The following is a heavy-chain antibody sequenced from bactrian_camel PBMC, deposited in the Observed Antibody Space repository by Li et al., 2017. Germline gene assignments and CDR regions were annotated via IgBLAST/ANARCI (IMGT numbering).Heavy chain of an antibody. CDR2: IYNNYNGGHST. J-gene: IGHJ4*01. D-gene: IGHD2*01. CDR3: AATTRYAGSWRSLVADSFDY. V-gene: IGHV3S66*01. CDR1: GHTDNSYC. Sequence: VESGGGSVQAGGSLRLSCRASGHTDNSYCMAWFRQAPGKEREGVARIYNNYNGGHSTDYADSVEGRFTLSLDTAKKMVYPQMNNLKPEDTAMYYCAATTRYAGSWRSLVADSFDYWGQGTQVTVS.